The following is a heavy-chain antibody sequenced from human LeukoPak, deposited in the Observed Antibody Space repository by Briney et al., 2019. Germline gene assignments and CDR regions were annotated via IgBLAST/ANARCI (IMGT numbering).Heavy chain of an antibody. CDR1: GGSISSY. Sequence: SSETLSFTGTVSGGSISSYWSWIRQPAGKGLEWIGRIYGSGTTTYNPSLKSRVSMSIDTSKNQFSLKLMSVTAADTAVYYCARDSGTTGEVKFDPWGQGTLVTVSS. CDR3: ARDSGTTGEVKFDP. J-gene: IGHJ5*02. V-gene: IGHV4-4*07. CDR2: IYGSGTT. D-gene: IGHD3-10*01.